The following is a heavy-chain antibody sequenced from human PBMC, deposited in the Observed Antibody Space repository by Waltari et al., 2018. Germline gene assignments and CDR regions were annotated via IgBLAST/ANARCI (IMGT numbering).Heavy chain of an antibody. V-gene: IGHV3-15*01. Sequence: EVQLVESGGGLVKPGGSLRLSCAASGFTFRNAWMSWVRQAPGKGLCWVGRVKSKSDGGTRDYSAPVKGRFTISRDDSENTLYLQMNSLKTEDTAVYYCTTLFGDFWSGYFFDFWGQGTLVTVSS. J-gene: IGHJ4*02. CDR1: GFTFRNAW. CDR2: VKSKSDGGTR. CDR3: TTLFGDFWSGYFFDF. D-gene: IGHD3-3*01.